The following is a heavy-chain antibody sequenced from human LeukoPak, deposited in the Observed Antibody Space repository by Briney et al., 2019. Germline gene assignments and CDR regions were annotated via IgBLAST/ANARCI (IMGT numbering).Heavy chain of an antibody. CDR1: GYTLTELS. CDR3: ATDLITMVRGVIYSWFDP. Sequence: ASVKVSCQVSGYTLTELSMHWVRQAPGKGLEWMGGFDPEDGETIYAQKFQGRVTMTEDTSTDTAYMELSSLRSEDTAVYYCATDLITMVRGVIYSWFDPWGQGTLVTVSS. D-gene: IGHD3-10*01. CDR2: FDPEDGET. J-gene: IGHJ5*02. V-gene: IGHV1-24*01.